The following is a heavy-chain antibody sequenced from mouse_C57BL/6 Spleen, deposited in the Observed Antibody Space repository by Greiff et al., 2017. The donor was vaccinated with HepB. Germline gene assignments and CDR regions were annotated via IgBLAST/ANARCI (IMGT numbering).Heavy chain of an antibody. CDR2: ISSGGSYT. CDR3: ARQGVYYYGSPYAMDY. Sequence: EVQLVESGGDLVKPGGSLKLSCAASGFTFSSYGMSWVRQTPDKRLEWVATISSGGSYTYYPDSVKGRFTISRDNAKNTLYLQMSSLKSEDTAMYYCARQGVYYYGSPYAMDYWGQGTSVTVSS. D-gene: IGHD1-1*01. J-gene: IGHJ4*01. CDR1: GFTFSSYG. V-gene: IGHV5-6*01.